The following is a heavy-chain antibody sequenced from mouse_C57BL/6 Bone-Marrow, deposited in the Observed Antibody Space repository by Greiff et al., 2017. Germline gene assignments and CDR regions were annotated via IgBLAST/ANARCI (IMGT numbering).Heavy chain of an antibody. Sequence: VQLQQSGPELVKPGASVKISCKASGYTFTDYYMNWVKQSHGKSLEWIGDINPNNGGTSYNQKFKGKATLTVDKSSSTAYMELRSLTSEDSAVYYCARSYGSSYLYYFDYWGQGTTLTVSS. CDR2: INPNNGGT. J-gene: IGHJ2*01. CDR1: GYTFTDYY. V-gene: IGHV1-26*01. D-gene: IGHD1-1*01. CDR3: ARSYGSSYLYYFDY.